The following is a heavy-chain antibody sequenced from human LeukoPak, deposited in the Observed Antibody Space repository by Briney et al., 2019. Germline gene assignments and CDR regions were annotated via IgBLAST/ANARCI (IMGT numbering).Heavy chain of an antibody. J-gene: IGHJ3*01. CDR1: GDSISSSY. V-gene: IGHV4-59*08. D-gene: IGHD3-22*01. Sequence: SETLSLTCLLSGDSISSSYWSWLRQPPGKGMEWIGNIYNSANNNYNPSLQSRVTMSVDTSKSQFSLQLTSVSAADTAVYYCARRFSSRSDGKGYYYGHDAFDVWGQGTLVTVSS. CDR3: ARRFSSRSDGKGYYYGHDAFDV. CDR2: IYNSANN.